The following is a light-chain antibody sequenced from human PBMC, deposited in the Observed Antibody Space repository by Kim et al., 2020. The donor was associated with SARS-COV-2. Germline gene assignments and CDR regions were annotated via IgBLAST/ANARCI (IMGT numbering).Light chain of an antibody. CDR3: GTWDTSLSAVV. V-gene: IGLV1-51*01. J-gene: IGLJ2*01. CDR2: DNN. Sequence: QSVLTQPPSVSAAPRQRVTISCSGSSSNIGNNYVSWYQQFPGTAPKLLIYDNNKRPSGIPDRFSGSKSGTSATLGITGLQTGDDADYYCGTWDTSLSAVVFGGGTQLTVL. CDR1: SSNIGNNY.